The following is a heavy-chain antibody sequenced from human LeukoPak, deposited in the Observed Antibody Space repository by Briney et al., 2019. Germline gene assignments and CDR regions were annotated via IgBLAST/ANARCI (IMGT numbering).Heavy chain of an antibody. CDR2: INHSGST. Sequence: NSSETLSLTCAVHVGSFSGYYWTWIRQPPGKGLEYIGEINHSGSTNYNPSLKSRVTISVDTSKNQFSLKLNSMTAADTAVYYCARRAEYSSPFYYYYYMDVWGKGTTVTVSS. V-gene: IGHV4-34*01. J-gene: IGHJ6*03. D-gene: IGHD6-6*01. CDR3: ARRAEYSSPFYYYYYMDV. CDR1: VGSFSGYY.